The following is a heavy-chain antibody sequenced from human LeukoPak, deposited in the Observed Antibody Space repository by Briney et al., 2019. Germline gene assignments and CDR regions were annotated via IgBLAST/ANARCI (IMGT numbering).Heavy chain of an antibody. CDR3: ARGPQSSGSYSVDY. V-gene: IGHV4-4*07. J-gene: IGHJ4*02. D-gene: IGHD1-26*01. Sequence: SETLSLTCTVSGGSISSYYWTWIRQPAGKGLEWIGRIYSSGSTNYNPSLKSRVTMSVDTSKNQFSLRLSSVTAADAAVYYCARGPQSSGSYSVDYWGQGTLVTISS. CDR2: IYSSGST. CDR1: GGSISSYY.